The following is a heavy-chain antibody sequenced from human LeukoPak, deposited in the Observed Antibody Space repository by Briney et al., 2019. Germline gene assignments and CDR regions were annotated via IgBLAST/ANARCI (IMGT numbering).Heavy chain of an antibody. CDR2: IIPILGIA. CDR3: ARELGMEVGSYYCGMDV. J-gene: IGHJ6*02. CDR1: GGTFSSYA. Sequence: SVKVSCKASGGTFSSYAISWVRQAPGQGLEWMGRIIPILGIANYAQKFQGRVTITADKSTSTAYMELSSLRSEDTAVYYCARELGMEVGSYYCGMDVWGQGTTVTVSS. V-gene: IGHV1-69*04. D-gene: IGHD1-26*01.